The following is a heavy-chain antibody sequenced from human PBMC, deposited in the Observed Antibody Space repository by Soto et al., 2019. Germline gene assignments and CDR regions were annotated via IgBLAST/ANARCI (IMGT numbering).Heavy chain of an antibody. Sequence: ESLTISRKSSGYSFTDYWIGLVRQMPGKGLEWMGIIYPGDSDARYSPSFQGQVTISVDTSINTAFLRWNSLTASDTAMYYCARQADYNILTGYFYYFDYWGQGSLVTVSS. CDR2: IYPGDSDA. D-gene: IGHD3-9*01. CDR3: ARQADYNILTGYFYYFDY. J-gene: IGHJ4*02. V-gene: IGHV5-51*01. CDR1: GYSFTDYW.